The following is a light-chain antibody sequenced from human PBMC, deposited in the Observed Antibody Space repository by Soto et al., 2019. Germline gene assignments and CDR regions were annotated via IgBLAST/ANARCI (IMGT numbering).Light chain of an antibody. CDR2: GNS. V-gene: IGLV1-40*01. CDR1: SSNIGAGYD. Sequence: QSVLTHPPSVSGAPGQGVSITCTGSSSNIGAGYDVHWYQQLPGTAPKLLIYGNSNRPSGVPDRFSGSKSGTSASLAIIGLQAEDEADYYCQSYDSSLSGYVFGTGTKVTV. CDR3: QSYDSSLSGYV. J-gene: IGLJ1*01.